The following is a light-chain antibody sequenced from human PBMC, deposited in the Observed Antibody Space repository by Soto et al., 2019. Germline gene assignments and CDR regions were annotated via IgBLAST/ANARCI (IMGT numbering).Light chain of an antibody. CDR3: QQYKTSPWT. J-gene: IGKJ1*01. CDR1: QSIVGW. Sequence: DIHMTQSPCALSASVGDRVTITCRASQSIVGWLAWYQQKPGKAPKLLIYKTSSLESGVPSRFSGGGSGTEFTLSISSLNPDDFATYYCQQYKTSPWTFGQGTKVDIK. V-gene: IGKV1-5*03. CDR2: KTS.